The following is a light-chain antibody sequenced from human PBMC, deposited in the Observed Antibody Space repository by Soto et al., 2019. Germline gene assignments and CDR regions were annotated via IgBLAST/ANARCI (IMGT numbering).Light chain of an antibody. J-gene: IGKJ5*01. CDR2: KVS. CDR1: XIXVHSDGIAY. V-gene: IGKV2-30*02. Sequence: DVVMTQSPLSLPVTLGQPASISCISNXIXVHSDGIAYFSWFQQRPGRSPRRLIYKVSNRDSGVPARFSGSGSGTDFALKISRVEAEDVGVYYCMQGTHWPLTFGQGTRREIK. CDR3: MQGTHWPLT.